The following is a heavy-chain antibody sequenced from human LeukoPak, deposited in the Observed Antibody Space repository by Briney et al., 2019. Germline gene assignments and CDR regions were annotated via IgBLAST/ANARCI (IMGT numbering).Heavy chain of an antibody. V-gene: IGHV3-30*02. D-gene: IGHD4-11*01. CDR2: IRYDGSYK. CDR3: AKDPPSPDPYSNYLFDY. Sequence: PGGSLRLSCAASGLTFSRYGMHWVRQAPGKGLEWVAYIRYDGSYKHYADSVKGRFTISRDNSKNTPYLQMNSLRGEDTAVYYCAKDPPSPDPYSNYLFDYWGQGTLVTVSS. CDR1: GLTFSRYG. J-gene: IGHJ4*02.